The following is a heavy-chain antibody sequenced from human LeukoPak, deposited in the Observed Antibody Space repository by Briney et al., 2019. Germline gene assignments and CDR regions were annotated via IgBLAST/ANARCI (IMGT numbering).Heavy chain of an antibody. CDR3: ARGGAARPDY. CDR2: ISSTSTYI. CDR1: GFTFSSYR. J-gene: IGHJ4*02. V-gene: IGHV3-21*01. Sequence: GGSLRLSCAASGFTFSSYRMNWVRQAPGKGLEWVSSISSTSTYIYFADSLKGRFTISRDNAKNSLYLHMDSLRVEDMAVYYCARGGAARPDYWGQGTLVTVSS. D-gene: IGHD6-6*01.